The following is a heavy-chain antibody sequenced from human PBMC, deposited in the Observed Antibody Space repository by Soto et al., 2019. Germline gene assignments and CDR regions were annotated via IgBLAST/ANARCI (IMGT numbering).Heavy chain of an antibody. D-gene: IGHD3-3*01. V-gene: IGHV3-23*01. CDR1: GFTFSSYA. CDR2: ISGSGGST. Sequence: GGSMRLSCAASGFTFSSYAMSWVRQAQGKGLEWVSAISGSGGSTYYADSVKGRFTISRDNSKNTLYLQMNSLRDEDTAVYYCAKDQVFWSGYYHPPLGVWGKGTTVTVSS. J-gene: IGHJ6*04. CDR3: AKDQVFWSGYYHPPLGV.